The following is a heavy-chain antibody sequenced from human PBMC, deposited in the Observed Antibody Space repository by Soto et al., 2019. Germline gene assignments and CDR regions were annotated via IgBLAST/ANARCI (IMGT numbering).Heavy chain of an antibody. D-gene: IGHD2-2*01. CDR1: GFTFSNSG. Sequence: PGGSLRLSCAASGFTFSNSGMHWVRQVSGKGLEWVSRINADGTSTSYADSVKGRFTISRDNAKNTLYLHVNSLRAEDTAVYYCVKVLARGVGVPRCYFDLWGQGALVTVSS. CDR2: INADGTST. CDR3: VKVLARGVGVPRCYFDL. V-gene: IGHV3-74*01. J-gene: IGHJ4*02.